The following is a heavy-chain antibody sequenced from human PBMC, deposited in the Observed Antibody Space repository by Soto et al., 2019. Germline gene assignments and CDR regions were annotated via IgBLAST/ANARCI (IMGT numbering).Heavy chain of an antibody. CDR3: AREGPRKGTYLFDY. J-gene: IGHJ4*02. D-gene: IGHD3-10*01. CDR1: GFIFSDYY. V-gene: IGHV3-11*01. Sequence: QVQLEESGGGLVKPGQSLRLSCATSGFIFSDYYMAWIRQAPGKGLEWIGYINNGGDIVHYSDAVRGRFRISRDNTKKSLYLQMTSLRAEDTAIYYCAREGPRKGTYLFDYWGQGTLVTVSS. CDR2: INNGGDIV.